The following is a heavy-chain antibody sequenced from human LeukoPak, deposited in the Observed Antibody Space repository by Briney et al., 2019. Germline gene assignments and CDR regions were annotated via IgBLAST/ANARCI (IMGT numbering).Heavy chain of an antibody. V-gene: IGHV4-59*12. CDR3: AKSNGYGLVDI. D-gene: IGHD3-10*01. CDR1: GGSISSYY. CDR2: IFYSGST. Sequence: SSETLSLTCTVSGGSISSYYWSWIRQPPGKGLEWIGNIFYSGSTYYSPSLRSRVTISLDTSRNQFSPKLNSVTAADTAVYYCAKSNGYGLVDIWGQGTMVTVSS. J-gene: IGHJ3*02.